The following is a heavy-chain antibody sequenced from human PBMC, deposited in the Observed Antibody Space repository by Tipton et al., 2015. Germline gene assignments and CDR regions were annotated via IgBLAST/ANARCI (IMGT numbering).Heavy chain of an antibody. V-gene: IGHV4-59*01. CDR1: GDFISTYH. CDR3: ARDYYDSSGYYFGVGAFDI. Sequence: GLVKPSETLSLTCSLSGDFISTYHWTWIRQPPGKEMEWIGYIDYTGRTKYSPSLKSRVTISVDTPKNQFSLKLSSVTAADTAVYYCARDYYDSSGYYFGVGAFDIWGQGTMVTVSS. D-gene: IGHD3-22*01. J-gene: IGHJ3*02. CDR2: IDYTGRT.